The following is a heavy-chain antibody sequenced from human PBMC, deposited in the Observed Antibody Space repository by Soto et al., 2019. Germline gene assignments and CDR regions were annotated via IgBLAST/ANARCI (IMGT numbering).Heavy chain of an antibody. CDR1: GASISTSQW. D-gene: IGHD6-19*01. CDR3: ARDLAAVAGYFDS. Sequence: PSETLSLTCAVSGASISTSQWWSWVRQSPGKGLEWIGEIYHSGDTKYNPSLKSRVTISVDKSKNQFSLKVNSVTAADTAIYYCARDLAAVAGYFDSWGQGTLVTVSS. J-gene: IGHJ4*02. CDR2: IYHSGDT. V-gene: IGHV4-4*02.